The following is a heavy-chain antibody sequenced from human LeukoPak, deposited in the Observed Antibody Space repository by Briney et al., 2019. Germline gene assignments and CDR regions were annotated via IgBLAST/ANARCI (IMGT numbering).Heavy chain of an antibody. V-gene: IGHV4-34*01. Sequence: SETLSLTCTVSGGSISSYYWSWIRQPPGKGLEWIGEINHSGSTNYNPSLKSRVTISVDTSKNQFSLKLSSVTAADTAVYYCARGRGGPRYYYMDVWGKGTTVTVSS. CDR1: GGSISSYY. J-gene: IGHJ6*03. D-gene: IGHD3-16*01. CDR3: ARGRGGPRYYYMDV. CDR2: INHSGST.